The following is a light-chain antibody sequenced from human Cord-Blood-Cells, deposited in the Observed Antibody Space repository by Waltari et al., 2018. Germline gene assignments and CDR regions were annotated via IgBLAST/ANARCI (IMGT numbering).Light chain of an antibody. V-gene: IGKV4-1*01. Sequence: DIVMTQSPASLAVSLGERATINRKPSQSVLYSSNNKNYLAWYQQKPGQPPKLLIYWASTRESGVPGRFSGSGSGTDFTLTISSLQAEDLAVYYCQQYYSTPWTFGQGTKVEIK. J-gene: IGKJ1*01. CDR3: QQYYSTPWT. CDR1: QSVLYSSNNKNY. CDR2: WAS.